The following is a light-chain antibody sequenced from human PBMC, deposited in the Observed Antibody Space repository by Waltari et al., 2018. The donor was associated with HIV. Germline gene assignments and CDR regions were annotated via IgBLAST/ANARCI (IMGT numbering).Light chain of an antibody. CDR1: SSNIGAGYD. CDR2: GNT. J-gene: IGLJ2*01. V-gene: IGLV1-40*01. CDR3: QSYDSSLTGSV. Sequence: QSVLTQPPSVSGAPGQRVTIPCTGSSSNIGAGYDVHWYQQLPGTAPKLLLYGNTNRPSGVPDRFSGSKSGTSPSLAITGLQAEDEADYYCQSYDSSLTGSVFGGGTKLTVL.